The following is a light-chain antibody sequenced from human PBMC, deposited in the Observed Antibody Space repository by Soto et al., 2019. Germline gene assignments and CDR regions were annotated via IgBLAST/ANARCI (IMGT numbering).Light chain of an antibody. Sequence: QSVLTQPASVSGSPGQSITISCTGSDNDVGFYHLVSWYQQHPGKAPKLIVYEVSKRPSGVPDRFSGSRSGNTASLTVSGLQAEDEADYYCSSFAGSPVVFGGGTQLTVL. CDR3: SSFAGSPVV. CDR1: DNDVGFYHL. V-gene: IGLV2-14*02. CDR2: EVS. J-gene: IGLJ2*01.